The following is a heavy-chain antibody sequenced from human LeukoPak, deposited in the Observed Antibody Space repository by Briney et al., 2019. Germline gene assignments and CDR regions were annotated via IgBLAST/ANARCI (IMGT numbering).Heavy chain of an antibody. CDR3: ARPRGVVPAAISHGGMDV. J-gene: IGHJ6*02. V-gene: IGHV3-11*01. CDR2: ISSSGSTI. D-gene: IGHD2-2*01. CDR1: GFTFSDYY. Sequence: GGSLRLSCAASGFTFSDYYMSWIRQAPGKGLEWVSYISSSGSTIYYADSVKGRFTISRDNAKNSLYLQMNSLRAEDTAVYYCARPRGVVPAAISHGGMDVWGQGTTVTVSS.